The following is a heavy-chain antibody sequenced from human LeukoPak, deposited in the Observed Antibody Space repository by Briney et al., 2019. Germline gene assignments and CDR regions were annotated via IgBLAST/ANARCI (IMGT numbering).Heavy chain of an antibody. CDR3: AKADYDILTGYPQVDY. Sequence: PGGSLRLSCATSGFTFSNYWMSWVRQAPGKGLEWVSAISGSGGSTYYADSVKGRFTISRDNSKNTLYLQMNSLRAEDTAVYYCAKADYDILTGYPQVDYWGQGTLVTVSS. J-gene: IGHJ4*02. CDR1: GFTFSNYW. V-gene: IGHV3-23*01. D-gene: IGHD3-9*01. CDR2: ISGSGGST.